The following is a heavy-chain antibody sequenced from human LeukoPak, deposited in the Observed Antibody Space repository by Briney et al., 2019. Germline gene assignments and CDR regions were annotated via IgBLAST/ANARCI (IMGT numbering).Heavy chain of an antibody. Sequence: PGRSLRLSCAASGFTFSSYGMHWVRQAPGKGLEWVALIWYDGNDKYYADSVKGRFTISRDNSKNTLYLQLNSLRAGDTAVYYCARQHCSGGDCYFFDWGQGTLVTVSS. CDR1: GFTFSSYG. CDR3: ARQHCSGGDCYFFD. D-gene: IGHD2-15*01. V-gene: IGHV3-33*01. CDR2: IWYDGNDK. J-gene: IGHJ4*02.